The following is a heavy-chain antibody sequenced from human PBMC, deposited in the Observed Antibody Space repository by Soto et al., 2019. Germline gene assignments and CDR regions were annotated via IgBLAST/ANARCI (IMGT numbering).Heavy chain of an antibody. Sequence: GASVKVSCKVSGYTLTELSMHWVRQAPGKGLEWMGGFDPEDGETIYAQKFQGRVTMTEDTSTDTAYMELSSLRAEDTAVYYCAKTLHGDSTGAFDSWGLGTLVTVSS. D-gene: IGHD2-21*02. J-gene: IGHJ4*02. V-gene: IGHV1-24*01. CDR3: AKTLHGDSTGAFDS. CDR2: FDPEDGET. CDR1: GYTLTELS.